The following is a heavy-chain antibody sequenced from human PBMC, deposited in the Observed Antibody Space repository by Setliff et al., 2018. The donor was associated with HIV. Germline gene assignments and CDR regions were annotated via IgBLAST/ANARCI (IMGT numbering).Heavy chain of an antibody. Sequence: PSETLSLTCTVSGGSISTYYWSWIRQPPGKGLEWIGSIYFTGSSDNNPSLKSRFTISRDSGKNSLFLQMNSLRGEDTAVYYCARDAHGGNSPSFDIWGQGTMVTVS. V-gene: IGHV4-59*12. D-gene: IGHD2-21*01. CDR2: IYFTGSS. J-gene: IGHJ3*02. CDR3: ARDAHGGNSPSFDI. CDR1: GGSISTYY.